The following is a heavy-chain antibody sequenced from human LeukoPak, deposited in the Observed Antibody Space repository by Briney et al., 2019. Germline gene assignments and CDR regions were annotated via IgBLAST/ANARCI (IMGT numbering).Heavy chain of an antibody. CDR1: GYTSTGYY. V-gene: IGHV1-2*02. Sequence: GGPVKVSCKASGYTSTGYYIHWVRQAPGQGLEWMGWINPNSGVTHYPQKFQGRVTMTEDTSTDTAYMELSSLRSEDTAVYYCATAPSRRGSYYNKKRYTLLSWGQGTLVTVSS. J-gene: IGHJ5*02. CDR3: ATAPSRRGSYYNKKRYTLLS. D-gene: IGHD3-10*01. CDR2: INPNSGVT.